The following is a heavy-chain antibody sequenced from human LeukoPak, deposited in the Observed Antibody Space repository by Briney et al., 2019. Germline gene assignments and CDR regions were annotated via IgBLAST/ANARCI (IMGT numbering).Heavy chain of an antibody. CDR3: ARAGYCSGGSCYFGY. CDR2: VNTDGSST. V-gene: IGHV3-74*01. J-gene: IGHJ4*02. D-gene: IGHD2-15*01. Sequence: GGSLRLSCAASGFTFAGYAMTWVRQAPGKGLVWVSRVNTDGSSTSDADSVRGRVTISRDNAKNTLYLQMNSLSAEDTAVYYCARAGYCSGGSCYFGYWGQGTQVIVSS. CDR1: GFTFAGYA.